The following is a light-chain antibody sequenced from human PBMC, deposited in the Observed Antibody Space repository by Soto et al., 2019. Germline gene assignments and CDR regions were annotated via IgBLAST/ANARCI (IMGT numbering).Light chain of an antibody. J-gene: IGKJ1*01. Sequence: DIQMTQSPSTLSASVGDRVTITCWASQSISSWLAWYQQKPGKAPKLLIYDASSLESGVPSRFSGSGSGTDFTLTISSLQSEDFAVYYCQQYNNWPWTFGQGTKVDIK. V-gene: IGKV1-5*01. CDR3: QQYNNWPWT. CDR1: QSISSW. CDR2: DAS.